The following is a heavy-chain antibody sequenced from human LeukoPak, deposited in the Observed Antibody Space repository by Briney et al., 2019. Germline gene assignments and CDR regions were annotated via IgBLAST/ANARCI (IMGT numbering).Heavy chain of an antibody. J-gene: IGHJ4*02. D-gene: IGHD6-13*01. CDR2: IYHSGST. CDR1: GGSISSGAFY. V-gene: IGHV4-30-2*01. CDR3: AGLTNVAAAGGFDY. Sequence: PSQTLSLTCTVSGGSISSGAFYWSWIRQPPGKGLEWIGYIYHSGSTDYNPSLKSRVTISVDRSKNQFSLKLSSVTAADTAVYYCAGLTNVAAAGGFDYWGQGTLVTVSS.